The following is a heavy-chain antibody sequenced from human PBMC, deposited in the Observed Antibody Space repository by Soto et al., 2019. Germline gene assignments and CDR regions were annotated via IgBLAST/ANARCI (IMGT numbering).Heavy chain of an antibody. CDR2: ISGSGGST. D-gene: IGHD4-17*01. Sequence: EVQLLESGGGLVQPGGSLRLSCAASGFTFSSYAMSWVRQAPGKGLEWVSVISGSGGSTYSADSVKGRFTISRDNSKNTLYPQMNSLRAEDTAVYYCAKRTVGWYFDLWGRGTLVTVSS. CDR3: AKRTVGWYFDL. J-gene: IGHJ2*01. V-gene: IGHV3-23*01. CDR1: GFTFSSYA.